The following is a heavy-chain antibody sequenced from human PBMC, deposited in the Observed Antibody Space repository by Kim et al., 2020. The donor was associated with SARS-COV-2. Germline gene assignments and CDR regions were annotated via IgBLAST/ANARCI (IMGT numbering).Heavy chain of an antibody. CDR3: AKSGIAVAGTFYYYYGMDV. J-gene: IGHJ6*02. Sequence: GRFTIPRENSKNTLYLQMNSLRAEDAAVYYCAKSGIAVAGTFYYYYGMDVWGQGTTVTVSS. D-gene: IGHD6-19*01. V-gene: IGHV3-23*01.